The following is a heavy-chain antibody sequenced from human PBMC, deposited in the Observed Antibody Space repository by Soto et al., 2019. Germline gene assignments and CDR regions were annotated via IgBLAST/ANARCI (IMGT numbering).Heavy chain of an antibody. CDR1: GFTFGDYA. Sequence: GGFLRLSCTASGFTFGDYAMSWFRQAPGKGLEWVGFIRSKAYGGTTEYAASVKGRFSISRDDSKSIAYLQMNSLKTEDTAVYYCTRETDASYDFWSGYYSFHYSGKGPLVTVSS. D-gene: IGHD3-3*01. CDR2: IRSKAYGGTT. V-gene: IGHV3-49*03. CDR3: TRETDASYDFWSGYYSFHY. J-gene: IGHJ4*02.